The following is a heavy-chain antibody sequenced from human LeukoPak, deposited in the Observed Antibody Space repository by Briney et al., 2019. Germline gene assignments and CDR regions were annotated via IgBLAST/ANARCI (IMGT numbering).Heavy chain of an antibody. D-gene: IGHD3-10*01. CDR1: GYTFTGYY. CDR3: ARGDGSGNFHFDY. Sequence: GASVKVSCKASGYTFTGYYMHWVRQAPGQGLEWMGWINPNSGGTNYAQKFQGRVTMTRDTSISTAYMELSRLRPDDTAVYYCARGDGSGNFHFDYWGQGTLVTVSS. V-gene: IGHV1-2*02. J-gene: IGHJ4*02. CDR2: INPNSGGT.